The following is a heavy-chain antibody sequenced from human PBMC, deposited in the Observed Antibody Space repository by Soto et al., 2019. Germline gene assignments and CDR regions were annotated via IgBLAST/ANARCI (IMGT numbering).Heavy chain of an antibody. CDR1: GFTFDDYA. CDR3: AKDIGGPFDM. Sequence: EVQLVESGGGLVQPGRSLRLSCAASGFTFDDYAMHWVRQAPGKGLEWVSGISWNSGSIGYADSVKGRFTISRDNAKNTMYLQMNSLRAEYTALYYCAKDIGGPFDMWGQGTMVTVSS. D-gene: IGHD3-3*01. CDR2: ISWNSGSI. V-gene: IGHV3-9*01. J-gene: IGHJ3*02.